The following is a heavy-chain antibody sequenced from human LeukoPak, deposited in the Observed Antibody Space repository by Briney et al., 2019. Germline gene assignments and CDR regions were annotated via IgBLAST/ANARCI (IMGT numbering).Heavy chain of an antibody. CDR2: INHSGST. J-gene: IGHJ5*02. CDR1: GGSFSGYY. Sequence: PSETLSLTCAVYGGSFSGYYWSWIRQPPGKGLEWIGEINHSGSTNYNPSLKGRVTISVDTSKNQFSLKLSSVTAADTAVYYCARGYCSSTSCPQSWFDPWGQGTLVTVSS. CDR3: ARGYCSSTSCPQSWFDP. V-gene: IGHV4-34*01. D-gene: IGHD2-2*01.